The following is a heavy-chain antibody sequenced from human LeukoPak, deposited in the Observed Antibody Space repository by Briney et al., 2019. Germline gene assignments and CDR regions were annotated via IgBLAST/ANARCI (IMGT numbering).Heavy chain of an antibody. CDR2: ISSSGSTI. D-gene: IGHD2-15*01. CDR3: ARDGCSGGSCYPYYYYGMDV. Sequence: GGSLRLSCAASGFTFSDYYMSWIRQAPGKGLEWVSYISSSGSTIYYADSVKGRFTISRDNAKNSLYLQMNSLRAEDTAVYYCARDGCSGGSCYPYYYYGMDVWGQGTTVTVSS. V-gene: IGHV3-11*04. J-gene: IGHJ6*02. CDR1: GFTFSDYY.